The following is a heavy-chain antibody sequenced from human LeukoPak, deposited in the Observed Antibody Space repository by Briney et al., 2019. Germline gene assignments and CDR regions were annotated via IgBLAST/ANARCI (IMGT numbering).Heavy chain of an antibody. V-gene: IGHV4-59*02. J-gene: IGHJ5*02. D-gene: IGHD3-10*01. CDR2: IYHTGST. CDR1: GGSVSDYY. CDR3: VRDSPGYYYGSSAGWFDP. Sequence: SETLSLTCTICGGSVSDYYWSWIRQSPGKGLEWIGYIYHTGSTSYSPSLKSRVTISADTSQNQFSLKLSSVTAADTAVYYCVRDSPGYYYGSSAGWFDPWGQGTLVTVSS.